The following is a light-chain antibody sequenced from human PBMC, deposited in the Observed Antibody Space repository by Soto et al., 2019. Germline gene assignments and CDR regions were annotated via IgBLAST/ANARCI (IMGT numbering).Light chain of an antibody. CDR3: SSYTSSSTYVV. CDR1: SSDVGGYNY. V-gene: IGLV2-14*03. J-gene: IGLJ2*01. Sequence: QSALTPPASVSGSPGQSITISCTGTSSDVGGYNYVSWYQQHPGKAPQLIIYDVANRPSGVSNRFSGSKSGNTASLTISGLQAEDEADYYCSSYTSSSTYVVFGGGTKVTVL. CDR2: DVA.